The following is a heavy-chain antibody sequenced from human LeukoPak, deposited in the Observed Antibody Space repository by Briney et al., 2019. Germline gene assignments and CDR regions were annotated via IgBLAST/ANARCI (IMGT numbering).Heavy chain of an antibody. CDR1: GGSISSGGYS. Sequence: SQTLSLTCAVSGGSISSGGYSWSWIRQPPGKGLEWIGYIYHSGSTYYSPSLKSRVTISVDRSKNQFSLKLSSVTAADTAVYYCARAETTVGSFDYWGQGTLVTVSS. CDR2: IYHSGST. V-gene: IGHV4-30-2*01. D-gene: IGHD4-23*01. CDR3: ARAETTVGSFDY. J-gene: IGHJ4*02.